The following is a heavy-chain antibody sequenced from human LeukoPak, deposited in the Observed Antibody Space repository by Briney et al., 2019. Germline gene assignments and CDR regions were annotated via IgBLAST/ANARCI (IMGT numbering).Heavy chain of an antibody. CDR3: AHSSGWAFDY. CDR2: IIPIFGTA. D-gene: IGHD6-19*01. Sequence: ASVKVSCKASGGTFSSYAISWVRQAPGQGLEWMGGIIPIFGTANYAQKFQGRVTITTDESTGTAYMELSSLRSEDTAVYYCAHSSGWAFDYWGQGTLVTVSS. CDR1: GGTFSSYA. V-gene: IGHV1-69*05. J-gene: IGHJ4*02.